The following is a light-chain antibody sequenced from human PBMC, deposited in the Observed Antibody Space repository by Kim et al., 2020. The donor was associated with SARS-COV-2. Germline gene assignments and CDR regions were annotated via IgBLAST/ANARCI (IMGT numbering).Light chain of an antibody. CDR2: AAS. CDR3: QQYNNWPPWT. V-gene: IGKV3-15*01. Sequence: SPGERATLSCRASQTVNSTLAWYQQKPGQAPRLLIYAASTRTTGIPARFSGSGSGTEFTLTITSLQSEDFAVYYCQQYNNWPPWTFGQGTKVDIK. J-gene: IGKJ1*01. CDR1: QTVNST.